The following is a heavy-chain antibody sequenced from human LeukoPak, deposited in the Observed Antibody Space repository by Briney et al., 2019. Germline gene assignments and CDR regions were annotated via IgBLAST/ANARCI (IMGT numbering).Heavy chain of an antibody. V-gene: IGHV3-21*01. J-gene: IGHJ4*02. CDR2: ISSSSSYI. Sequence: PGGSLRLSCAASGFTFSSYSMNWVRQAPGKGLEWVSSISSSSSYIYYADSVKGRFTISRNNAKNSLYLQMNSLRAEDTAVYYCARGDRVIRGNPADYWGQGTLVTVSS. CDR3: ARGDRVIRGNPADY. CDR1: GFTFSSYS. D-gene: IGHD1-14*01.